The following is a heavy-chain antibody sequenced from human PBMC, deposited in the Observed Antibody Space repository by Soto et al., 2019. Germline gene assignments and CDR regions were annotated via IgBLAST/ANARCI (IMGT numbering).Heavy chain of an antibody. J-gene: IGHJ4*02. CDR3: ARDIDYDIDY. CDR1: GYIFKNYG. Sequence: QVQLVQSEAEVQKPGASVNVSCKTSGYIFKNYGISWVRQAPGQGLEWLGWIYPKEDRANIAQNFQGRVTLTTDTPTSTAYIELRSLRFDDSAVYFCARDIDYDIDYWGQGTLVTVSS. CDR2: IYPKEDRA. D-gene: IGHD4-17*01. V-gene: IGHV1-18*01.